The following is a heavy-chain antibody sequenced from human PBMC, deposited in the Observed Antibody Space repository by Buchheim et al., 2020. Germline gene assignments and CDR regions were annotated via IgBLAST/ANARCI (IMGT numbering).Heavy chain of an antibody. J-gene: IGHJ4*02. CDR3: AREENLGNFDY. CDR1: GGSISSGFYY. D-gene: IGHD1-14*01. CDR2: FYTSGST. Sequence: QVQLQESGPGLVKPSQTLSLTCTVSGGSISSGFYYWTWIRQPAGKGLEWIGHFYTSGSTNYNPSLKSRVTISVDKSKNQFSLKLTSVTATDTAVYYCAREENLGNFDYWGQGT. V-gene: IGHV4-61*02.